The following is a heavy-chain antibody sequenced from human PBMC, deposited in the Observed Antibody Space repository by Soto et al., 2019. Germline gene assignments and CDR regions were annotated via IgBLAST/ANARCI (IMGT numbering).Heavy chain of an antibody. V-gene: IGHV1-18*01. CDR2: ISAYNGNT. J-gene: IGHJ5*02. CDR3: ARGPLLRFLEWLSPYWFDP. D-gene: IGHD3-3*01. Sequence: ASVKVSRKASGYTFTSYGISWVRQAPGQGLEWMGWISAYNGNTNYAQKLQGRVTMTTDTSTSTAYMELRSLRSDDTAVYYCARGPLLRFLEWLSPYWFDPWGQGTLVTVSS. CDR1: GYTFTSYG.